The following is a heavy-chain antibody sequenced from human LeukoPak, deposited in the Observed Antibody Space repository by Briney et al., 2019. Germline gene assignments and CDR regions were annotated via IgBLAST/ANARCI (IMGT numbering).Heavy chain of an antibody. D-gene: IGHD3-10*01. CDR2: ISGSSGST. J-gene: IGHJ4*02. V-gene: IGHV3-23*01. Sequence: GGSLRLSCAAAGFSFSSYAMSWLRQAPGKGLEWVSTISGSSGSTYYADSVKGRFTISRDNSKNTLYLQMNSLRPEDTAVYYCAKDGYYASGGFDYWGQGTLVTVSS. CDR3: AKDGYYASGGFDY. CDR1: GFSFSSYA.